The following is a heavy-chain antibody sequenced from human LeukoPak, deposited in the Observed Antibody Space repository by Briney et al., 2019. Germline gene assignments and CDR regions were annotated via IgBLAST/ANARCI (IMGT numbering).Heavy chain of an antibody. CDR3: ARLSSRGRSCDSTSCLPLDY. CDR2: INPNSGGT. D-gene: IGHD2-2*01. V-gene: IGHV1-2*02. CDR1: GYTFTSYY. Sequence: ASVTVSCTASGYTFTSYYIHWMRQAPGQGLEWMGWINPNSGGTNYAQKFQGRVTMTRVTSISTAYMDLSRLTSDDTAVYYCARLSSRGRSCDSTSCLPLDYWGQGTLVTVSS. J-gene: IGHJ4*02.